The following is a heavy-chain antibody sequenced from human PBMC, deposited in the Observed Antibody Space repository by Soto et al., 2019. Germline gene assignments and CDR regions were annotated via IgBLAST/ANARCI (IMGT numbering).Heavy chain of an antibody. CDR3: AKTDGYEVEY. J-gene: IGHJ4*02. CDR1: GYTFTGYY. Sequence: KVSCKASGYTFTGYYMHWVRQMPGKGLEWMGSIYPGDSDTTYSPSIQGQVTISADKSSTTVYLQWNTLKASDTAMYYCAKTDGYEVEYWGQGTQVTVSS. CDR2: IYPGDSDT. V-gene: IGHV5-51*01. D-gene: IGHD5-18*01.